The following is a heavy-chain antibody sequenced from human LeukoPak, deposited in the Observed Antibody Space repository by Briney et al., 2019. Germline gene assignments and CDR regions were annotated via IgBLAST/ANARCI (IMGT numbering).Heavy chain of an antibody. V-gene: IGHV3-30*18. CDR3: AKYAYNWNAPDGFDM. J-gene: IGHJ3*02. CDR1: RFSFSDCD. Sequence: PGGSLRLSCRASRFSFSDCDMHWVRQAPGKGLEWVAVISSDGSRKHCGDSVKGRFTISRDNSESTLFLQMNSLRTDDTSVYFCAKYAYNWNAPDGFDMWGQGTMVIVSS. D-gene: IGHD1-1*01. CDR2: ISSDGSRK.